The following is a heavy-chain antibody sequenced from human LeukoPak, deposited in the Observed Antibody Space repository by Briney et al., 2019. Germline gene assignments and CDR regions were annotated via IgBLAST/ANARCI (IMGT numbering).Heavy chain of an antibody. CDR1: GFTLSSYW. CDR3: ARTTSYAFDI. D-gene: IGHD1-1*01. J-gene: IGHJ3*02. V-gene: IGHV3-74*01. CDR2: INVDGSYT. Sequence: GGSLRLSCAAPGFTLSSYWMHWVRQAPGKGLVWVSRINVDGSYTSYADSVKGRFTISRDNAKNTLYLQMNSLRAEDTAVYFCARTTSYAFDIWGQGTMVPVSS.